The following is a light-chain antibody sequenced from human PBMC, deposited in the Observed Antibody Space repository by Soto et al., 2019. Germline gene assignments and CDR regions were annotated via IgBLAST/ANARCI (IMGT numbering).Light chain of an antibody. CDR2: DAS. CDR3: QQRSKWVT. Sequence: EIALTQSPGTLSLSPGERPTLSCRASQSVSSSYLAWYQQKPGQAPRLLIYDASNRATGIPARFSGSGSGTDFTLTISSLEPEDFAVYYCQQRSKWVTFGRGTKVDIK. J-gene: IGKJ4*01. CDR1: QSVSSSY. V-gene: IGKV3D-20*02.